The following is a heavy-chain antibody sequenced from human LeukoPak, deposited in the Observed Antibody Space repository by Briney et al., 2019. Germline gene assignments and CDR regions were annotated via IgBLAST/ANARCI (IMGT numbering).Heavy chain of an antibody. CDR2: IFHSGST. CDR1: GGSISSYY. V-gene: IGHV4-59*12. CDR3: ARSVYCSGGNCYFDY. Sequence: PSETLSLTCTVSGGSISSYYWSWIRQPPGKGLEWIGYIFHSGSTFYNPSLQSRVTMSVDRSKNQFSLKLSSVTAADTAVYYCARSVYCSGGNCYFDYWGQGTLVTVSS. D-gene: IGHD2-15*01. J-gene: IGHJ4*02.